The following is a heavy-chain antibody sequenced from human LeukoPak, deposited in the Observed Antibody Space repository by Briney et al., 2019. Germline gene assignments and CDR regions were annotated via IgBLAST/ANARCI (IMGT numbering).Heavy chain of an antibody. CDR3: VRDQYCASSSCPGAFDL. Sequence: GGSLRLSCAASGFSINYDWMSWVRQAPGKGLEWVGRIKSKADGGTTEYAAPVKGRFTISRDDSRNTLYLQMSSLKSEDTAVYYCVRDQYCASSSCPGAFDLWGQGTVVTVSS. V-gene: IGHV3-15*01. CDR1: GFSINYDW. D-gene: IGHD2-2*01. J-gene: IGHJ3*01. CDR2: IKSKADGGTT.